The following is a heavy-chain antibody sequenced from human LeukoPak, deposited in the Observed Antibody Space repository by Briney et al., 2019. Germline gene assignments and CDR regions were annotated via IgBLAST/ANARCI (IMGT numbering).Heavy chain of an antibody. CDR2: IIPILGIA. CDR1: GGTFSSYT. Sequence: GASVKVSCKASGGTFSSYTISWVRQAPGQGLEWMGRIIPILGIANYAQKFQGRVTITADKSTSTAYMELRSLRSDDTAVYYCAREVRPSPLGAPDAFDIWGQGTMVTVSS. V-gene: IGHV1-69*04. J-gene: IGHJ3*02. D-gene: IGHD1-26*01. CDR3: AREVRPSPLGAPDAFDI.